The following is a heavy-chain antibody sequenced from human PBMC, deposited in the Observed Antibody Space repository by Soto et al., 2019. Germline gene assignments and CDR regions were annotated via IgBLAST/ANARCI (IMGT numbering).Heavy chain of an antibody. V-gene: IGHV2-5*02. CDR3: ARLTRGVYDLDRLWEKFDY. CDR2: IYWDDDK. Sequence: QITVKESGLTLVKPTETLTLTCTFSGFSLSSIGMGVGWVRQPPGKALEWLALIYWDDDKRYSPSLSSRLTITKDPSKDHVDLTMTNMDPVDTATYYCARLTRGVYDLDRLWEKFDYWGQGALVTVS. J-gene: IGHJ4*02. D-gene: IGHD5-12*01. CDR1: GFSLSSIGMG.